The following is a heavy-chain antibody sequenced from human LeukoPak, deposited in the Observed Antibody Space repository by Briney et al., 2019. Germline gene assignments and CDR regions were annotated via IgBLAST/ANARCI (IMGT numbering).Heavy chain of an antibody. CDR3: VRDPDALDF. CDR1: GFTFSSYS. CDR2: IRSSGSPI. V-gene: IGHV3-48*02. Sequence: SGGSLRLSCAASGFTFSSYSMNWVRQAPGKGLEWVSYIRSSGSPIYYADSVRGRSTISRDNAKNSLYLQMNSLRDEDTAVYYCVRDPDALDFWGQGTPVTVSS. J-gene: IGHJ4*02.